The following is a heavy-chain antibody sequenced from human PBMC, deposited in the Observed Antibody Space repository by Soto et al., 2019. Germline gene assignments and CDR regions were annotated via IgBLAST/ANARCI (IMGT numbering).Heavy chain of an antibody. CDR3: ANPSNYGDYGYFDY. J-gene: IGHJ4*02. Sequence: QVQLVESGGGVVQPGRSLRLSCAASGFTFSSYGMHWVRQAPGKGLEWVAVISYDGSNKYYADSVKGRFTISRDNSKNTLYLQMNSLRAEDTAVYYCANPSNYGDYGYFDYWGQGTLVTVSS. D-gene: IGHD4-17*01. V-gene: IGHV3-30*18. CDR2: ISYDGSNK. CDR1: GFTFSSYG.